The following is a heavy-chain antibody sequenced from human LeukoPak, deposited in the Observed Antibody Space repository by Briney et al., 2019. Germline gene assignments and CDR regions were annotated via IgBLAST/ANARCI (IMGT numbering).Heavy chain of an antibody. CDR3: ARRSTRFFDY. CDR1: GGSISSSSYY. J-gene: IGHJ4*02. Sequence: SETLSLTCTVSGGSISSSSYYWGWIRQPPGKGLEWIGGIYYSGSTYYNPSLKSRVTISVDTSKNQFSLKLSSVTAADTAVYYCARRSTRFFDYWGQGTLVTVSS. V-gene: IGHV4-39*01. CDR2: IYYSGST. D-gene: IGHD1-26*01.